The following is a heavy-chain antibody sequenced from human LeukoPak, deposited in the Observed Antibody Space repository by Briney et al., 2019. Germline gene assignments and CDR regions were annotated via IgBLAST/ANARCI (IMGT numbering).Heavy chain of an antibody. J-gene: IGHJ4*02. CDR2: FDPEDGET. D-gene: IGHD3-9*01. CDR3: ATATILTGYYFNFDY. CDR1: GYTLTELS. V-gene: IGHV1-24*01. Sequence: ASVKVSCKVSGYTLTELSMHWVRQAPGRGLEWMGGFDPEDGETIYAQKIQGRVTMTEDTSTDTAYMELSSLRSEDTAVYYCATATILTGYYFNFDYWGQGTLVTVSS.